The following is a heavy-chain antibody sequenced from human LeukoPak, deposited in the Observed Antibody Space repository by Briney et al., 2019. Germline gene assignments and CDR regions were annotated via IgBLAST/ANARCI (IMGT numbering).Heavy chain of an antibody. D-gene: IGHD3-10*01. CDR1: SGSLSGSFSSYF. CDR3: ARSYYGSGSYYNWFDP. J-gene: IGHJ5*02. CDR2: INRRGNT. V-gene: IGHV4-34*01. Sequence: PSETLSLTCVVSSGSLSGSFSSYFWTWIRQPPGKGLEWIGEINRRGNTNYNPSLKSRVTMSVDTSKNDLSLELTSLTAADTAVYYCARSYYGSGSYYNWFDPWGQGTLVTVSS.